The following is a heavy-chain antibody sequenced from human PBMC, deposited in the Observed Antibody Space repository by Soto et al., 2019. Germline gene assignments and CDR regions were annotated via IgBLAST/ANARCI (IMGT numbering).Heavy chain of an antibody. Sequence: SETLSLTCTVSGGSISSYYWSWIRQPPGKGLEWIGYIYYSGSTNYNPSLRSRVTISVDTSKNQFSLKLSSVTAADTAVDYCARRVDEFWSRYYYYYMDRWGKGTRITVSS. CDR2: IYYSGST. V-gene: IGHV4-59*08. D-gene: IGHD3-3*01. CDR3: ARRVDEFWSRYYYYYMDR. CDR1: GGSISSYY. J-gene: IGHJ6*03.